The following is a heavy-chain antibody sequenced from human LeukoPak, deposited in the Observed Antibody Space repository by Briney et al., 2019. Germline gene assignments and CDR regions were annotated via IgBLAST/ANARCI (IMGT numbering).Heavy chain of an antibody. CDR3: ARDPHYDYVWGSDYYFDY. D-gene: IGHD3-16*01. J-gene: IGHJ4*02. CDR2: IYHSGST. Sequence: SETLSLTCTVSGYSISSGYYWGWIRQPPGKGLEWIGSIYHSGSTYYNPSLKSRVTISVDTSKNQFSLKLSSVTAADTAVYYCARDPHYDYVWGSDYYFDYWGQGTLVTVSS. V-gene: IGHV4-38-2*02. CDR1: GYSISSGYY.